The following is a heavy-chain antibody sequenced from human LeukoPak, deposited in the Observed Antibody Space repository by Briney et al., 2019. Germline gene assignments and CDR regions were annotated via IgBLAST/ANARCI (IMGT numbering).Heavy chain of an antibody. Sequence: PGGSLRLSCTTSGFIFSDFYMSWIRHAPGKGLEWVSCISSSGFTIYYADSLKGRFSISRDNAKKSLYLQMDSLRVEDTAVYYCAREVTMLTSDYSFDLWGRGTLVTVSS. D-gene: IGHD4-17*01. J-gene: IGHJ2*01. CDR3: AREVTMLTSDYSFDL. CDR1: GFIFSDFY. CDR2: ISSSGFTI. V-gene: IGHV3-11*04.